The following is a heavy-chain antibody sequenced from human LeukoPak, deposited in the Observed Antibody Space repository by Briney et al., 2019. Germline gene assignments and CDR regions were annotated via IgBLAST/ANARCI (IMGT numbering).Heavy chain of an antibody. CDR2: INHSGST. V-gene: IGHV4-34*01. D-gene: IGHD2-2*02. J-gene: IGHJ5*02. CDR3: ARTVARYQLLYPPTYNWFDP. CDR1: GGSFSGYY. Sequence: SETLSLTCAVYGGSFSGYYWSWIRQPPGKGLEWIGEINHSGSTNYNPSLKSRVTISVDTSKNQFSLKLSSVTAADTAVYYCARTVARYQLLYPPTYNWFDPWGQGTLVTVSS.